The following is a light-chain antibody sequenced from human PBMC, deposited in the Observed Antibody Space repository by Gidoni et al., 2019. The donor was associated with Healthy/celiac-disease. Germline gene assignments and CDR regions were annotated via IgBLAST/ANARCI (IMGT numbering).Light chain of an antibody. CDR3: PQRSNWPPLT. CDR2: DAS. V-gene: IGKV3-11*01. J-gene: IGKJ4*01. Sequence: EIVLTKSPATLSLSPGERATLSCRASQSVSSYLAWYPQKPGQAPRLLIYDASNRATGIPARFSGSGSGTDFPLTISSLEPEDFAVYYCPQRSNWPPLTFGGGTKVEIK. CDR1: QSVSSY.